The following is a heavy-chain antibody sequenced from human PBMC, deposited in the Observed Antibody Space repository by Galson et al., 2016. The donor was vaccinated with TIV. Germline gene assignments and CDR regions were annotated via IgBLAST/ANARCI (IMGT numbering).Heavy chain of an antibody. CDR2: INSDGSTT. J-gene: IGHJ4*02. CDR3: ARDQRYSYGSPGVLD. Sequence: LRLSCAASGFTFSSYWMHWVRQSPGKGLVWVSLINSDGSTTSYPDSVEGRFTISRDNAKNTLYLQMNSLRAEDTAVYYCARDQRYSYGSPGVLDWGQGTLVTVSP. D-gene: IGHD5-18*01. CDR1: GFTFSSYW. V-gene: IGHV3-74*01.